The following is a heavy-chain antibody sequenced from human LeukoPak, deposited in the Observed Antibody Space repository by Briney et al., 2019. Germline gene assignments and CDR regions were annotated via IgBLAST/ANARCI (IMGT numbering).Heavy chain of an antibody. V-gene: IGHV3-30-3*01. CDR3: ARDQRYSYGYVYYYYYYGMDV. Sequence: PGGSLRLSCAASGFTFSSYAMHWVRQAPGKGLEWVAVISYDGSNKYYADSVKGRFTISRDNSKNTLYLQMNSLRAEDTAVYYCARDQRYSYGYVYYYYYYGMDVWGQGTTVIVSS. CDR1: GFTFSSYA. J-gene: IGHJ6*02. CDR2: ISYDGSNK. D-gene: IGHD5-18*01.